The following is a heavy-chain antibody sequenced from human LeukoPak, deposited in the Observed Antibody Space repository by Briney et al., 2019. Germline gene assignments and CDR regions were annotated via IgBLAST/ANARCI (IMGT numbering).Heavy chain of an antibody. Sequence: ASETLSLTCTVSGGSISSSSYYWGWIRQPPGKGLEWFGGIYYSGSTYYNPSLKSRVTISVDTSKNQFSLKLSSVTAADTAVYYCARGATVWGNNAFDIWGQGTLVTVPS. J-gene: IGHJ3*02. D-gene: IGHD3-16*01. CDR3: ARGATVWGNNAFDI. CDR2: IYYSGST. CDR1: GGSISSSSYY. V-gene: IGHV4-39*01.